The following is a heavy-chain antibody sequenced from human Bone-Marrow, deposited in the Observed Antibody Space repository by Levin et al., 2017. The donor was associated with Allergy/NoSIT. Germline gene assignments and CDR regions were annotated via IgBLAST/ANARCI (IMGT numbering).Heavy chain of an antibody. CDR2: ISCYNGNT. Sequence: ASVKVSCKASGYRFSDYGISWVRQAPGQGLEWMGLISCYNGNTNYAGKFQDRITLTTDTPTSTAYMELRSLTSGDTAGDYCARERRSGSYSGSSWFDPWGQGTLVTGSS. D-gene: IGHD1-26*01. J-gene: IGHJ5*02. CDR3: ARERRSGSYSGSSWFDP. V-gene: IGHV1-18*01. CDR1: GYRFSDYG.